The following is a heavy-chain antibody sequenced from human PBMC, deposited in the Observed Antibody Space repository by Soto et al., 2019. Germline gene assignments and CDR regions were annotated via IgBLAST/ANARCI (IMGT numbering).Heavy chain of an antibody. CDR3: ARYPSITYYYYGLHV. CDR1: GGAISDYY. Sequence: SETLSLTCTVSGGAISDYYWTWIRQPPGKGLEWIGYVSYSGSTNYNPSLMSRITISVDTAKNQFSLNLSSVTAADTAVYYCARYPSITYYYYGLHVWGPGTTVTVSS. V-gene: IGHV4-59*01. D-gene: IGHD5-12*01. CDR2: VSYSGST. J-gene: IGHJ6*02.